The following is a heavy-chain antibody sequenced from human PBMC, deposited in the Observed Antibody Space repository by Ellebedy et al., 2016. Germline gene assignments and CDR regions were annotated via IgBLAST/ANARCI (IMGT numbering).Heavy chain of an antibody. CDR1: GGSISSSSYY. CDR2: IYYSGST. CDR3: ARALGWEPQPSDFDY. D-gene: IGHD1-26*01. Sequence: GSLRLSXTVPGGSISSSSYYWGWIRQPPGKGLEWIGSIYYSGSTYYNPSLKSRVTISVYTSKNQFSLKLSSVTAADTAVYYCARALGWEPQPSDFDYWGQGTLVTVSS. J-gene: IGHJ4*02. V-gene: IGHV4-39*07.